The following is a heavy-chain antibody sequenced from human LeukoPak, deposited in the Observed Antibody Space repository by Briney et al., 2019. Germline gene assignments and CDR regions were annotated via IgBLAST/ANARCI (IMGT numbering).Heavy chain of an antibody. D-gene: IGHD2-21*01. CDR3: ARVGDYYYMDV. Sequence: GGSLRLSCAASGFTFTTYSMNWVRQAPGKGLEWVSYISSSSTMYYADSVKGRFTISRDNAKNSLYLQMNSLRADDTAVYFCARVGDYYYMDVWGKGTTVTVSS. V-gene: IGHV3-48*04. J-gene: IGHJ6*03. CDR2: ISSSSTM. CDR1: GFTFTTYS.